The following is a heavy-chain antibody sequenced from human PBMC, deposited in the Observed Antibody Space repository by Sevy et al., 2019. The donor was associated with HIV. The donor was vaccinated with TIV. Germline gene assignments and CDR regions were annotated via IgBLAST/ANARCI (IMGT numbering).Heavy chain of an antibody. Sequence: GGSLRLSCVGSEFTFNDDFMTWVRQAPGKGLEWVSSISSRSTYIYYADSVKGRFTISRDNGKNSMFLQMNSLRPEDTTVYYCARDRDDYASGRRHPYYYYHDMDVWGQGTTVTVSS. D-gene: IGHD3-10*01. CDR2: ISSRSTYI. CDR1: EFTFNDDF. V-gene: IGHV3-21*01. CDR3: ARDRDDYASGRRHPYYYYHDMDV. J-gene: IGHJ6*02.